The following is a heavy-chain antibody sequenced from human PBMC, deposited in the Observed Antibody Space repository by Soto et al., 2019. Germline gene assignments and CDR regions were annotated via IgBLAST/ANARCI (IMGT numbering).Heavy chain of an antibody. CDR2: ISGSGSRT. D-gene: IGHD6-13*01. CDR1: GFTFSSYA. CDR3: AKELAAAGELQR. V-gene: IGHV3-23*01. Sequence: PGGSLRLSCAASGFTFSSYAMSWVRQAPGKGLEWVSTISGSGSRTYYADSVKGRFTISRDNSKNTLYLQMNSLRAGDTAVFYCAKELAAAGELQRWGQGTLVTVSS. J-gene: IGHJ1*01.